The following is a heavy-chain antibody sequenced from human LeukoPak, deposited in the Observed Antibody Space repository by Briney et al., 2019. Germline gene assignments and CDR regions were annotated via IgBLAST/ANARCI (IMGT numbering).Heavy chain of an antibody. D-gene: IGHD3-10*01. CDR1: GFTVSSNY. CDR3: AKDRPSRHYYGSGSANWFDP. CDR2: IYSGSST. V-gene: IGHV3-53*01. J-gene: IGHJ5*02. Sequence: GGSLRLSCAASGFTVSSNYMSWVRQAPGKGLEWVSVIYSGSSTYYADSVKGRFTISRDNSKNTLYLQMNSLRAEDTAVYYCAKDRPSRHYYGSGSANWFDPWGQGTLITVSS.